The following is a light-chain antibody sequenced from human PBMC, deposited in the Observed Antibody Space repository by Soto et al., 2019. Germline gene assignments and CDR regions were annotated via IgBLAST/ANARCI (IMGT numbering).Light chain of an antibody. V-gene: IGLV3-21*02. J-gene: IGLJ1*01. CDR1: NIGTKR. CDR2: DDS. Sequence: SYELTQPPSLSVAPGQTARIPCGGNNIGTKRVNWYQQKPGQAPVLVVYDDSDRPSGIPERFSGSDSGNTATLTISRVEAGDEADYYCQVWDSSSDHYVFGTGTKLTVL. CDR3: QVWDSSSDHYV.